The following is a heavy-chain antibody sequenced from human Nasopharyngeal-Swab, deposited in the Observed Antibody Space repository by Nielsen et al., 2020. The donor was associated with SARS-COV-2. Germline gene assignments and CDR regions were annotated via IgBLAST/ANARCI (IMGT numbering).Heavy chain of an antibody. D-gene: IGHD3-3*01. V-gene: IGHV3-7*01. CDR1: GFTFSSYW. J-gene: IGHJ6*02. Sequence: LSLTCAASGFTFSSYWMSWVRQAPGKGLEWVANIKQDGSEKYYVDSVKGRFTISRDNAKNSLYLQMNSLRAEDTAVYYCTREESGITIFGVVTLPGASYGMDVWGQGTTVTVSS. CDR2: IKQDGSEK. CDR3: TREESGITIFGVVTLPGASYGMDV.